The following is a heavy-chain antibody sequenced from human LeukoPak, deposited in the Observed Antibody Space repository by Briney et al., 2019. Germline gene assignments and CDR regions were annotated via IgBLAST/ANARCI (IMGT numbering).Heavy chain of an antibody. CDR2: ISGSGGST. Sequence: GGSLRLSCAASGFTFSSYAMSWVRRAPGKGLEWVSAISGSGGSTYYADSVKGRFTISRDNSKNTLYLQMNSLRAEDTAVYYCAKAPAPHYYDSSAQGVDYWGQGTLVTVSS. CDR1: GFTFSSYA. CDR3: AKAPAPHYYDSSAQGVDY. V-gene: IGHV3-23*01. D-gene: IGHD3-22*01. J-gene: IGHJ4*02.